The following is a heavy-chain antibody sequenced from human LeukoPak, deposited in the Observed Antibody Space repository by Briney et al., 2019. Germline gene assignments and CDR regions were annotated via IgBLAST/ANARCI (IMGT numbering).Heavy chain of an antibody. J-gene: IGHJ4*02. D-gene: IGHD1-26*01. CDR3: ARGFHSGSYYPFDY. CDR1: GGSISSYY. V-gene: IGHV4-59*01. Sequence: SETLSLTCTVSGGSISSYYWSWIRQPPGKGLEWIGYIYYSGSTNYNPSLKSRVTISVDTSKNQFSLKLSSVTAADTAVYYCARGFHSGSYYPFDYWGQETLVTVSS. CDR2: IYYSGST.